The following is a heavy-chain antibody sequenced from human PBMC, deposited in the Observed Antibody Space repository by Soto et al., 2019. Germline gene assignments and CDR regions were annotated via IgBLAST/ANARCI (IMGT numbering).Heavy chain of an antibody. J-gene: IGHJ6*02. CDR1: GGTFSSYA. CDR3: DPPVSAAGYYNGMDV. D-gene: IGHD2-2*01. Sequence: QVQLVQSGAEVKKPGSSVKVSCKASGGTFSSYAISWVRQAPGQGLEWMGGIIPIFGTANYAQKFQGRVPITADECASTAYRERSSLRSAYTAVDYCDPPVSAAGYYNGMDVWGQGPTVTVSS. CDR2: IIPIFGTA. V-gene: IGHV1-69*12.